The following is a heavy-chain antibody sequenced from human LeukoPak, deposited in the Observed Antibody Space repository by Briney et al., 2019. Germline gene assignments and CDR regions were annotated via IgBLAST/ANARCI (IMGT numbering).Heavy chain of an antibody. CDR3: ARVGSYGMDV. J-gene: IGHJ6*02. Sequence: GGSLRLSCAASGFTFSSYNMNWVRQAPGKGLEWVSYNSTSSNTIYYADSVKGRFTISRDNAKNSLYLQMNDLRAEDTAVYYCARVGSYGMDVWGQGTTVTVSS. CDR2: NSTSSNTI. D-gene: IGHD3-10*01. V-gene: IGHV3-48*01. CDR1: GFTFSSYN.